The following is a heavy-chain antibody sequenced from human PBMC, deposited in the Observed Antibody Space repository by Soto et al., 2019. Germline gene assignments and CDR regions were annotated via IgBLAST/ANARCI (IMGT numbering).Heavy chain of an antibody. CDR3: ARDSRVYYYGSGSASYWFDP. J-gene: IGHJ5*02. CDR2: INAGNGNT. D-gene: IGHD3-10*01. V-gene: IGHV1-3*01. Sequence: GASVKVSCKASGYTFTSYAMHWVRQAPGQRLEWMGWINAGNGNTKYSQKFQGRVTITRDTSASTAYMELSSLRSEDTAVYYCARDSRVYYYGSGSASYWFDPWGQGTLVTVSS. CDR1: GYTFTSYA.